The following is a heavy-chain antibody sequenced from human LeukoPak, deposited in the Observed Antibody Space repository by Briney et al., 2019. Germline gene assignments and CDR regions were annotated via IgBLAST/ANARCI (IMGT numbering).Heavy chain of an antibody. CDR3: ARGSHYYDSSGDFQH. CDR1: GYTFTSYG. V-gene: IGHV1-18*01. J-gene: IGHJ1*01. CDR2: ISAYNGNT. D-gene: IGHD3-22*01. Sequence: ASVKVSCKASGYTFTSYGISWVRQAPGQGLEWMGLISAYNGNTNYAQKLQGRVTMTTDTSTSTAYMELRSLRSDDTAVYYCARGSHYYDSSGDFQHWGQGTLVTLSS.